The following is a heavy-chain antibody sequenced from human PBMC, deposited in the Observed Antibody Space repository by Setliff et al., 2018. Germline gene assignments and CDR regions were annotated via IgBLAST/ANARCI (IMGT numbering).Heavy chain of an antibody. V-gene: IGHV4-39*07. CDR1: GGSISSSSYY. CDR2: IYYSGST. D-gene: IGHD3-3*01. J-gene: IGHJ4*02. Sequence: PSETLSLTCTVSGGSISSSSYYWGWIRQPPGKGLEWIRSIYYSGSTYYNPSLKSRVTISVATSKNQFSLKLSSVTAADTAVYYCARRETYYNFWSGYYAYWGQGTLVTVS. CDR3: ARRETYYNFWSGYYAY.